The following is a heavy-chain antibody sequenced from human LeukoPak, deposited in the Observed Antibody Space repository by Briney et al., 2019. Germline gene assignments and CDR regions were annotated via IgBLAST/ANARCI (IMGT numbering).Heavy chain of an antibody. CDR1: GFTFTSYG. CDR3: ARDLAAGVTTFYFDY. CDR2: IWYDGSNK. Sequence: GRSLRLSCAASGFTFTSYGMHWVRQAPGKGLEWVAVIWYDGSNKYYADSVKGRFTISRDNSKNTLYLQMNSLRAEDTAVYYCARDLAAGVTTFYFDYWGQGTLVTVSS. D-gene: IGHD4-11*01. J-gene: IGHJ4*02. V-gene: IGHV3-33*01.